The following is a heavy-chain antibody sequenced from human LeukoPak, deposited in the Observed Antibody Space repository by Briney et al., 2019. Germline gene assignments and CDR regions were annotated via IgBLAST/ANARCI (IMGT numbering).Heavy chain of an antibody. J-gene: IGHJ4*02. CDR2: ISGSGGST. D-gene: IGHD5-12*01. V-gene: IGHV3-23*01. CDR1: EFTFSSYA. Sequence: GGSLRLSCAASEFTFSSYAMTWVRQAPGKGLEGVSVISGSGGSTYYADSVKGRFTISRDNSKRTLYLQINSLRAEDTAVYYCAKSTTVSSYRQYYFDSWGQGTLVTVSS. CDR3: AKSTTVSSYRQYYFDS.